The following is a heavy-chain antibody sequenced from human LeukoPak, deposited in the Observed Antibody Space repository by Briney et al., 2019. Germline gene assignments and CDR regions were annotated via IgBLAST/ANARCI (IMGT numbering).Heavy chain of an antibody. CDR2: IYYSGTT. J-gene: IGHJ4*02. V-gene: IGHV4-39*01. CDR3: ASCSLRFLDLDY. D-gene: IGHD3-3*01. CDR1: GGSISSSSCY. Sequence: PSETLSLTCTVSGGSISSSSCYWGWIRQPPGKGLEWIGSIYYSGTTYYNPSLKSRVTISVDTSKNQFSLKLSSVTAADTAVYYCASCSLRFLDLDYWGQGTLVTVSS.